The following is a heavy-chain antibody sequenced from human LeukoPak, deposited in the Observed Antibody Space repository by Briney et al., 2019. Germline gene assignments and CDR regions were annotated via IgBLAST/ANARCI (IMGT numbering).Heavy chain of an antibody. J-gene: IGHJ4*02. V-gene: IGHV3-33*01. CDR1: GFTFSSYG. CDR3: ARDGYNYVLDY. D-gene: IGHD5-24*01. Sequence: QPGRSLRLSCAASGFTFSSYGMHWVRQAPRKGLEWVAVIWYDGSNKYYADSVKGRFTISRDNSKNTLYLQMNSLRAEDTAVYYCARDGYNYVLDYWGQGTLVTVSS. CDR2: IWYDGSNK.